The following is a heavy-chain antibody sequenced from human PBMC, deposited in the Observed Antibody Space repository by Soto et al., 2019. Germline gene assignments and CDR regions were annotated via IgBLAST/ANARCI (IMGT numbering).Heavy chain of an antibody. D-gene: IGHD7-27*01. Sequence: ASVKVSCEASGYTFTSYAMHWVRQAPGQRLEWMGWINAGNGNTKYSQKFQGRVTITRDTSASTAYMELSSLRSEDTAVYYCARETGGNNSCSYGIGFWGQVTPGPAS. CDR2: INAGNGNT. J-gene: IGHJ6*02. V-gene: IGHV1-3*01. CDR3: ARETGGNNSCSYGIGF. CDR1: GYTFTSYA.